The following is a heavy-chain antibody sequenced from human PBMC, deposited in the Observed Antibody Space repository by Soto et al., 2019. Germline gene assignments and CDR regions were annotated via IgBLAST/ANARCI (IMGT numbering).Heavy chain of an antibody. J-gene: IGHJ6*04. CDR2: VKEDGSQR. CDR3: ARDAV. Sequence: EVQLVESGGGLVQPGGSLRLSCAASGFTFSRSWMSWVRQAPGKGLELVANVKEDGSQRNYVDSVKGRFTISRDNAKNTLHLQMNSLTLEDTAVYYCARDAVWGKGTAIIVSS. V-gene: IGHV3-7*01. CDR1: GFTFSRSW.